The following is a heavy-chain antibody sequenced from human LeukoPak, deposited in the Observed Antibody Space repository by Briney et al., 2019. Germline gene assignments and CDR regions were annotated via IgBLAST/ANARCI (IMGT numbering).Heavy chain of an antibody. J-gene: IGHJ5*02. V-gene: IGHV4-31*03. CDR1: GGSISSGGYY. D-gene: IGHD3-3*01. CDR2: IYYSGST. CDR3: ARAPYYDFWSGYGIWFDP. Sequence: PSETLSLTCTVSGGSISSGGYYWSWIRQHPGKGLEWIGYIYYSGSTYYNPSLKSRVTISVDTSKNQFSLKLSSVTAADTAVYYCARAPYYDFWSGYGIWFDPWGQGTLVTVSS.